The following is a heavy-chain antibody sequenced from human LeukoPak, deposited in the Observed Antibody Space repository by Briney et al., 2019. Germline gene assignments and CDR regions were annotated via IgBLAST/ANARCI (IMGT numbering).Heavy chain of an antibody. CDR3: ARSLFESRYSNDY. CDR2: ISGSGGST. CDR1: GFTFSSYA. Sequence: GGSLRLSCAASGFTFSSYAMSWVRQAPGKGLEWVSAISGSGGSTYYADSVKGRFTISRDNSKNTLYLQMNSLRAEDTALYYCARSLFESRYSNDYWGQGTLVTVSS. D-gene: IGHD5-18*01. V-gene: IGHV3-23*01. J-gene: IGHJ4*02.